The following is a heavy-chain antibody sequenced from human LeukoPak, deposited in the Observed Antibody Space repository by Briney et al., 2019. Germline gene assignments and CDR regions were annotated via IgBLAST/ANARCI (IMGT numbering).Heavy chain of an antibody. CDR1: GGSFSGYY. D-gene: IGHD2/OR15-2a*01. V-gene: IGHV4-34*01. J-gene: IGHJ4*02. CDR3: ARQVYFPKYFDY. CDR2: INHSGST. Sequence: SETLSLTCAVYGGSFSGYYWCWIRQPPGKGLEWIGEINHSGSTNYNPSLKSRVTISVDTSKNQFSLKLSSVTAADTAVYYCARQVYFPKYFDYWGQGTLVTVSS.